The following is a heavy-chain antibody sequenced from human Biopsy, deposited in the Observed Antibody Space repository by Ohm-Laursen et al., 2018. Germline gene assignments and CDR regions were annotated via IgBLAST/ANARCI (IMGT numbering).Heavy chain of an antibody. J-gene: IGHJ2*01. CDR1: GDSISSYY. CDR3: ARDRGYYSDRTVPGYFDL. CDR2: VYYTGST. V-gene: IGHV4-59*01. D-gene: IGHD3-22*01. Sequence: GTLSLTCTVSGDSISSYYWSWIRQPPGKGLQWIEYVYYTGSTDYNPSLQSRATISVDTSKNHFSLRLRSVTPADTAIYYCARDRGYYSDRTVPGYFDLWGRGTLVTVSS.